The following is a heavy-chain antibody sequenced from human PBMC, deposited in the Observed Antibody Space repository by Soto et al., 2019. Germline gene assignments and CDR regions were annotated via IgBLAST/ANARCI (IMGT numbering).Heavy chain of an antibody. CDR2: TYYRSKWYN. CDR3: ARDGPIAAAGTWVGYFDY. CDR1: VDSVSSNSAA. V-gene: IGHV6-1*01. D-gene: IGHD6-13*01. J-gene: IGHJ4*02. Sequence: SQTLSLTCAISVDSVSSNSAAWNWIRQSPSRGLEWLGRTYYRSKWYNDYAVSVKSRITINPDTSKNQFSLQLNSVTPEDTAVYYCARDGPIAAAGTWVGYFDYWGQRALVTVSS.